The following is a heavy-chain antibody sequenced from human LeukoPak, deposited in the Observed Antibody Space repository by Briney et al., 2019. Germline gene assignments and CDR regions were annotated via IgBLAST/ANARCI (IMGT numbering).Heavy chain of an antibody. D-gene: IGHD1-26*01. CDR1: GYTFTNYY. V-gene: IGHV1-46*01. Sequence: ASVKVSCKASGYTFTNYYMHWVRQAPGQGLEWMGIINPSDGKTSYAQKFQGRVTMSRDTSISTAYMDLSRLRSDDTAVYYCARGSIVGATFDYFDYWGQGTLVTVSS. CDR3: ARGSIVGATFDYFDY. J-gene: IGHJ4*02. CDR2: INPSDGKT.